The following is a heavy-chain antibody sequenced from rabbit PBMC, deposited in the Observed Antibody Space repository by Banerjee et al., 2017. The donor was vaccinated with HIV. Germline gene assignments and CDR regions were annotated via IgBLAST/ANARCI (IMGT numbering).Heavy chain of an antibody. CDR2: IDAGVSGTT. V-gene: IGHV1S45*01. CDR1: GFSFSSSYW. J-gene: IGHJ2*01. Sequence: EESGGDLVKPEGSLTLTCTASGFSFSSSYWPCWVRQAPGKRPEWIACIDAGVSGTTYYASWAKGRFTISKTSSTTVTLQMTSLTAADTATYFCARAGSSYYTGAFDPWGPGTLVTVS. CDR3: ARAGSSYYTGAFDP. D-gene: IGHD8-1*01.